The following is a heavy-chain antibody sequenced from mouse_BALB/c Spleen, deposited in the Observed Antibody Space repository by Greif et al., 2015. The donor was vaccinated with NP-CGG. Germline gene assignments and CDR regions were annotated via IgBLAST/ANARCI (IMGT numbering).Heavy chain of an antibody. V-gene: IGHV1-80*01. CDR1: GYAFSSYW. D-gene: IGHD1-1*01. CDR2: IYPGDGDT. J-gene: IGHJ1*01. Sequence: QVQLKQSGAELARPGSSVKISCKASGYAFSSYWMNWVKQRPGQGLEWIGQIYPGDGDTNYNGKFKGKATLTADKSSSTAYMQLSSLTSEDSAFYFCARDDYGTRYFDVWGAGTTVTVSS. CDR3: ARDDYGTRYFDV.